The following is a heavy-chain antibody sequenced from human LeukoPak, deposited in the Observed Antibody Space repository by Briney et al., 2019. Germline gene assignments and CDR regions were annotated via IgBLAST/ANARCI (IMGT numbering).Heavy chain of an antibody. D-gene: IGHD6-13*01. CDR2: INPNSGGT. CDR3: ARVTAAAGTNYFDY. Sequence: ASVKVSCKASGYTFTGYYMHWVRQAPGQGLEWMGWINPNSGGTNYAQKFQGWVTMTRDTSISTAYMELSRLRSDDTAVYYRARVTAAAGTNYFDYWGQGTLVTVSS. V-gene: IGHV1-2*04. CDR1: GYTFTGYY. J-gene: IGHJ4*02.